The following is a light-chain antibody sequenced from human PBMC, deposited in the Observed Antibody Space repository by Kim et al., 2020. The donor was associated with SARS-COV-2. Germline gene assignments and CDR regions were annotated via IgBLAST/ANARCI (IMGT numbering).Light chain of an antibody. V-gene: IGLV3-21*04. J-gene: IGLJ3*02. Sequence: VEPGTTARMTCGGNNIGSKSVHWYQQKPGQAPGLVIYYDSDRPSGIPERFAGSNSGNTATLTISRVEAGDEADYYCQVWDSSSASVFGGGTQLTVL. CDR1: NIGSKS. CDR2: YDS. CDR3: QVWDSSSASV.